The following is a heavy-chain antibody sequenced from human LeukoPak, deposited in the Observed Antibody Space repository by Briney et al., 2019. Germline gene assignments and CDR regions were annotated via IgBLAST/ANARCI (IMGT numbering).Heavy chain of an antibody. V-gene: IGHV1-46*01. J-gene: IGHJ4*02. CDR3: ATGYVTILFDY. Sequence: ASVKVSCKASGYTFTSYYMHWVRQAPGQGLEWMGIINPSGGSTSYAQKFQGRVTMTEDTSTDTAYMELSSLRSEDTAVYYCATGYVTILFDYWGQGTLVTVSS. D-gene: IGHD1-1*01. CDR2: INPSGGST. CDR1: GYTFTSYY.